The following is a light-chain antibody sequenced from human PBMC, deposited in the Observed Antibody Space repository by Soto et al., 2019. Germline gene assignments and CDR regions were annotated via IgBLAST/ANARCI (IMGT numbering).Light chain of an antibody. J-gene: IGKJ2*01. CDR3: QQYDNLPYT. CDR1: QDISNY. V-gene: IGKV1-33*01. Sequence: DIQMTQSPSSLSASVGDRVTITCQASQDISNYLNWYQQKPGKAPKLLIYDASNLETGVPSRFSGSGSGTEFNFAISILQPEDIATYYCQQYDNLPYTFGQGTKLEIK. CDR2: DAS.